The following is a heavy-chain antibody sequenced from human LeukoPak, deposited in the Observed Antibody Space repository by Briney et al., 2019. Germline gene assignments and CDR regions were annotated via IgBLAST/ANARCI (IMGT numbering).Heavy chain of an antibody. V-gene: IGHV3-21*01. D-gene: IGHD1-26*01. J-gene: IGHJ4*02. CDR1: GFAFSNYN. Sequence: GGSLRLSCAASGFAFSNYNMKWVRQAPGKGLEWVSFISTTSTYIYYADSVKGRFTISRDNSKNTLYLQMNSLRAEDTAVYYCANLNSGSYYFDYWGQGTLVTVSS. CDR2: ISTTSTYI. CDR3: ANLNSGSYYFDY.